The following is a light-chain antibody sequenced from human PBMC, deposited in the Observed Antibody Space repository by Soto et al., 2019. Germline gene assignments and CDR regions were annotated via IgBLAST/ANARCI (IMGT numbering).Light chain of an antibody. CDR3: QQRFRWPRT. Sequence: IVLTQSPATLSLSPGERGTLSCRASQSIDISLAWYQQKPGQAPRLLIYDTFNRATGVPARFSGSGSGTDFTLTISSLEPGDFAVYYCQQRFRWPRTFGQGTKVEIK. CDR1: QSIDIS. CDR2: DTF. J-gene: IGKJ1*01. V-gene: IGKV3-11*01.